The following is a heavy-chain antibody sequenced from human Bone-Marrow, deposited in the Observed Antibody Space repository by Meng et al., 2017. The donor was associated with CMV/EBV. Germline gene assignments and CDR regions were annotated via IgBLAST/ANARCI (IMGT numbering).Heavy chain of an antibody. V-gene: IGHV4-34*01. CDR2: INHSGST. CDR1: GSFSDYY. CDR3: ARGLGYEGQQLVLAGFDY. D-gene: IGHD6-13*01. Sequence: GSFSDYYWTWIRQPPGKGLEWIGEINHSGSTNYNPYLKSRVTISVDTSKNQFSLKLSSVTAADTAVYYCARGLGYEGQQLVLAGFDYWGQGTLVTVSS. J-gene: IGHJ4*02.